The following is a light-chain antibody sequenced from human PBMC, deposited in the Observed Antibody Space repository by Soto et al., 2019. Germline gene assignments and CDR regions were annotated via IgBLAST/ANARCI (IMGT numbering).Light chain of an antibody. CDR2: EVT. CDR1: RSDLGGYNY. CDR3: SSYSSKTPPYV. Sequence: QSVLAQPASVSGSPGQSITISCTGGRSDLGGYNYVSWYQQHPGRAPRLLILEVTNRPSGVPDRFSGSKSGNTASLIIRGLQAEDEADYFCSSYSSKTPPYVFGTGTKVTVL. V-gene: IGLV2-14*01. J-gene: IGLJ1*01.